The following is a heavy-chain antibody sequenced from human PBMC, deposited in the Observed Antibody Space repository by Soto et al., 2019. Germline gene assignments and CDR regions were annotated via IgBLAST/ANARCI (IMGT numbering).Heavy chain of an antibody. Sequence: QPGGSLRLSCAASGFTVSSNDMNWVRQAPGKGLEWVSVIYSGGGTYYADSVKGRFTISRDNSKNTLYLQMNSLGAEDTAVYYCARDSPPVTHEIDYWGQGTLVTVS. V-gene: IGHV3-66*01. D-gene: IGHD4-17*01. CDR2: IYSGGGT. CDR1: GFTVSSND. CDR3: ARDSPPVTHEIDY. J-gene: IGHJ4*02.